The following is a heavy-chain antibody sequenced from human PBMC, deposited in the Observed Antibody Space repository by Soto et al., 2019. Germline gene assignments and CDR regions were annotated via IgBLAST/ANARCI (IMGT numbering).Heavy chain of an antibody. D-gene: IGHD6-19*01. CDR3: AKGKTSGWYYFDY. CDR1: GFTFGNFA. Sequence: GGSLRLSCAASGFTFGNFAMSWVRQAPGRGLEWVSGISASGRDTHYADSVKDRFTVSRDNSKNTLCLHIDSLRAEDTAIYYCAKGKTSGWYYFDYWGQGALVTVSS. V-gene: IGHV3-23*01. CDR2: ISASGRDT. J-gene: IGHJ4*02.